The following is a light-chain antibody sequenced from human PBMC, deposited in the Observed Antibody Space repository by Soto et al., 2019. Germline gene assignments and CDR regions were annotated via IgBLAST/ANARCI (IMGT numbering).Light chain of an antibody. CDR3: QQYNSDFYT. Sequence: DIQMTQSPSTLSASVGGRVTITCRASQSISTWLAWYQQKPGKAPKLLIFDASNLENGVPSRFSGSGSGTEFTLTISSLQPDDFATYYCQQYNSDFYTFGQGTKREIK. J-gene: IGKJ2*01. CDR2: DAS. V-gene: IGKV1-5*01. CDR1: QSISTW.